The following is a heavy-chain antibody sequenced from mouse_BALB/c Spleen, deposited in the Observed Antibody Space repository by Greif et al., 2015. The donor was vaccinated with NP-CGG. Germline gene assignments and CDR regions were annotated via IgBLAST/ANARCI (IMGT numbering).Heavy chain of an antibody. Sequence: VQLQQSGAELVKPGASVKLSCKASGYTFTSYWMHWVKQRPGQGLEWIGEINPSNGRTNYNEKFKSKATLTVDKSSSTAYMQLSSLTSEDSAVYYCARPYGNYDYYAMDYWGHGASVTVSS. CDR3: ARPYGNYDYYAMDY. D-gene: IGHD2-10*02. V-gene: IGHV1S81*02. CDR1: GYTFTSYW. J-gene: IGHJ4*01. CDR2: INPSNGRT.